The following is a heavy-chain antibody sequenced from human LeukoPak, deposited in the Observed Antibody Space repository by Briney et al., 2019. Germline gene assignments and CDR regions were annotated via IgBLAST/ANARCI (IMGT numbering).Heavy chain of an antibody. CDR2: IYPGDSDT. V-gene: IGHV5-51*01. CDR1: GYSFTTYW. J-gene: IGHJ4*02. Sequence: GESLKISCRGSGYSFTTYWIGWVRQMPGKGPEWMGIIYPGDSDTRYSPSFQGQVTMSADKSINTAYLQWSSLKASDTAMYYCARRQGCSSTSCPPDSWGQGTLVTVSS. D-gene: IGHD2-2*01. CDR3: ARRQGCSSTSCPPDS.